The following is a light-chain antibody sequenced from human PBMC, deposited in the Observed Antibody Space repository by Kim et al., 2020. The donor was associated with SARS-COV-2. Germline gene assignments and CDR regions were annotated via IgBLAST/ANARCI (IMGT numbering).Light chain of an antibody. CDR1: SSDVGGYNY. Sequence: GQPVTISCTGPSSDVGGYNYVSWYQQHPGKAPKIMIYDVSKRPSGVPDRFSGSKSGNTASLTISGLQAEDEADYYCCSYVGSYTWVFGGGTQLTVL. CDR2: DVS. CDR3: CSYVGSYTWV. V-gene: IGLV2-11*01. J-gene: IGLJ3*02.